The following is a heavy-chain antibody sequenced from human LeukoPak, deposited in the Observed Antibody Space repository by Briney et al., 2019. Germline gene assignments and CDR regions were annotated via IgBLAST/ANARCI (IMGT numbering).Heavy chain of an antibody. Sequence: GGSLRLSCAASGFTFSSYAMSWVRQAPGKGLEWVSAISGSGGSTYYADSVKGRFTISRDNSKSTLYLQMNSLRAEDTAVYYCAKDPPYLLGDGYNDWFDPWGQGTLVTVSS. J-gene: IGHJ5*02. CDR1: GFTFSSYA. CDR2: ISGSGGST. CDR3: AKDPPYLLGDGYNDWFDP. D-gene: IGHD5-24*01. V-gene: IGHV3-23*01.